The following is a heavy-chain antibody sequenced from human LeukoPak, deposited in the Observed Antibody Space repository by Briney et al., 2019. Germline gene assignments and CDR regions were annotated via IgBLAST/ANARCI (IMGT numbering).Heavy chain of an antibody. J-gene: IGHJ4*02. CDR2: ISRNSDST. Sequence: GRSLRLSCAASGFPFDDKAMHWVRQAPGKGLEWVAGISRNSDSTGYADSVKGRFTISRDNAKNSLYLQMNSLGAEDMALYYCVKDIGSGSYRYGGYFDYWGQGTLVTVSS. CDR1: GFPFDDKA. V-gene: IGHV3-9*03. D-gene: IGHD1-26*01. CDR3: VKDIGSGSYRYGGYFDY.